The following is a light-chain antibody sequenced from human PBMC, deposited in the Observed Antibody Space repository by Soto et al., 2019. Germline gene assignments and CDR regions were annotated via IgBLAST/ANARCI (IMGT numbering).Light chain of an antibody. CDR2: AAS. Sequence: VMAQARATVSVSPGEQGSRCSSSSQSRSSDDLAWYQQQPGQAPRLLIFAASNRATGIPDRFSGSGSGTDSTLTISRLEPEDFAVYYCQHYGPSPGTFGQGTRLEIK. CDR3: QHYGPSPGT. J-gene: IGKJ5*01. CDR1: QSRSSDD. V-gene: IGKV3-20*01.